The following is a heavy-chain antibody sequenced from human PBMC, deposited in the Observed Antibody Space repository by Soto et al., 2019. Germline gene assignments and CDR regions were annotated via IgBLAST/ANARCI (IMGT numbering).Heavy chain of an antibody. V-gene: IGHV4-39*01. Sequence: PSETLSLTCSVSGGSISSSNYYWGWIRQPPGRGLEWIGSIYYSGTTYFNPSLKSRVTISVDTSKNQFSLQLSSVTAADTAVYYCARRYGYSFDYWGQGTLVTVSS. CDR3: ARRYGYSFDY. J-gene: IGHJ4*02. CDR2: IYYSGTT. D-gene: IGHD1-1*01. CDR1: GGSISSSNYY.